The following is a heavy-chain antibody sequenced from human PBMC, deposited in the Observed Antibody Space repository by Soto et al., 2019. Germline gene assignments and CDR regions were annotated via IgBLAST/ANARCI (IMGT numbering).Heavy chain of an antibody. CDR3: ARDPDGYCSGGSCYSSFPDY. CDR1: GFTFSSYG. CDR2: IWYDGSNK. D-gene: IGHD2-15*01. Sequence: QVQLVESGGGVVQPGRSLRLSCAASGFTFSSYGMHWVREAPGKGLEWVAVIWYDGSNKYYADSVKGRFTISRDNSKNTLYLQMNSLRAEDTAVYYCARDPDGYCSGGSCYSSFPDYWGQGTLVTVSS. J-gene: IGHJ4*02. V-gene: IGHV3-33*01.